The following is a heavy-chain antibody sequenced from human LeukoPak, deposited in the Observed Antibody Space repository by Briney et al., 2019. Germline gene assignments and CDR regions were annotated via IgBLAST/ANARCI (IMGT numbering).Heavy chain of an antibody. D-gene: IGHD6-13*01. CDR1: GGSISSYY. CDR3: ARVIAAAGNYYFDY. Sequence: SETLSLTCTVSGGSISSYYWSWIRQPPGKGLEWIGRIYTSGSTNYNPSLKSRVTMSVDTSKNQFSLKLSSVTAADTAVYYCARVIAAAGNYYFDYWGQGTLVTVSS. V-gene: IGHV4-4*07. J-gene: IGHJ4*02. CDR2: IYTSGST.